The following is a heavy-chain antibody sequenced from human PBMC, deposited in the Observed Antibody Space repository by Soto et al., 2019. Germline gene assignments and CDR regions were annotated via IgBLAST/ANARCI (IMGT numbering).Heavy chain of an antibody. J-gene: IGHJ4*02. CDR2: IKSKPAGGTI. CDR3: ATGGYFLDY. V-gene: IGHV3-15*07. CDR1: GFIFSNAW. D-gene: IGHD3-16*01. Sequence: EVEMVESGGTLVKPGGSLRLSCVASGFIFSNAWMNWVRQAPGKGLEWVGRIKSKPAGGTIDYAAPVQDRFTISRDDSKNVVYLQMNSLRIEDTAVYYCATGGYFLDYWGQGTLVTVSS.